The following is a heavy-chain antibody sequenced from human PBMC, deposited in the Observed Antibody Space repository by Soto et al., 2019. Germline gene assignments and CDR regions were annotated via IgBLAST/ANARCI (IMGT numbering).Heavy chain of an antibody. CDR3: ARDGVAAAATPFDY. Sequence: ASVKVSCKASGGTFSSYAISWVRQAPGQGLEWMGGIIPIFGTANYAQKFQGRVTITADESTSTAYMELSSLRSEDTAVYYCARDGVAAAATPFDYWGQGTLVTVPS. D-gene: IGHD6-13*01. J-gene: IGHJ4*02. V-gene: IGHV1-69*13. CDR1: GGTFSSYA. CDR2: IIPIFGTA.